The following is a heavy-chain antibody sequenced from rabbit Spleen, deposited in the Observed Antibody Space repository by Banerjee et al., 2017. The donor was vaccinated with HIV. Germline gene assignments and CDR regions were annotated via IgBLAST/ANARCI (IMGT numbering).Heavy chain of an antibody. V-gene: IGHV1S40*01. CDR2: IDAGSSGFT. CDR3: AREVEIYGGYDGSGYPPYAMDL. J-gene: IGHJ6*01. Sequence: QSLEESGGDLVKPGASLTLTCTASGVSFSGDSYMCWVRQAPGKGLEWIACIDAGSSGFTYFASWAKGRFTISKTSSTTVTLQMTSLTAADTATYFCAREVEIYGGYDGSGYPPYAMDLWGPGTLVTVS. CDR1: GVSFSGDSY. D-gene: IGHD6-1*01.